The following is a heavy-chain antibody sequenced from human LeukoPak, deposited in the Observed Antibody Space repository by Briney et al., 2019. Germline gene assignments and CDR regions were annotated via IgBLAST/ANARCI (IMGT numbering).Heavy chain of an antibody. CDR3: ARDGSLFDSSGYRDYYGMDV. D-gene: IGHD3-22*01. V-gene: IGHV3-7*01. CDR1: GFTFSYYW. CDR2: IKEDGSEK. Sequence: PGGSLRLSCAASGFTFSYYWMRWVRQAPGKGLEWVANIKEDGSEKNYVDSVKGRFTISRDNAKNSLYLQMNSLRAEDTAVYYCARDGSLFDSSGYRDYYGMDVWGQGTTVTVSS. J-gene: IGHJ6*02.